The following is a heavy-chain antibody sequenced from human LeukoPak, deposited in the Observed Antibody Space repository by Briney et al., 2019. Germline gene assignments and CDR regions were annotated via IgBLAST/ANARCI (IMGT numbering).Heavy chain of an antibody. V-gene: IGHV4-38-2*01. CDR1: GYSISSGYY. D-gene: IGHD6-19*01. J-gene: IGHJ5*02. Sequence: SEILSLTCAVSGYSISSGYYWGWIRQPPGKGLEWIGSIYRSGSTYYNPSLKSRVTISVDTSKNQFSLKLSSVTAADTAVYYCARGYSSANDWFDPWGQGTLVTVSS. CDR2: IYRSGST. CDR3: ARGYSSANDWFDP.